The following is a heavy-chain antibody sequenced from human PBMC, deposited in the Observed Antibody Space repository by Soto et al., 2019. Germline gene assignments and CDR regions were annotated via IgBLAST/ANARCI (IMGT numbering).Heavy chain of an antibody. CDR3: ASGPSGDKVDF. CDR1: GGSIISGGYY. V-gene: IGHV4-31*03. D-gene: IGHD7-27*01. Sequence: PSETLSLTCTVSGGSIISGGYYWILIRQHPGKGLEWIGYIYYSGSTYYNPSLKSRVTISVDTSKNQFSLKLSSVSAADTAVYYCASGPSGDKVDFWGQGTLLTVSS. J-gene: IGHJ4*02. CDR2: IYYSGST.